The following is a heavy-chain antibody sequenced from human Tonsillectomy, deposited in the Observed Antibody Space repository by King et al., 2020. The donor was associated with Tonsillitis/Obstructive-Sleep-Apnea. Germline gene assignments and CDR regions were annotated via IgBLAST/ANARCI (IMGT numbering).Heavy chain of an antibody. D-gene: IGHD2-15*01. CDR2: ISGDGGGP. Sequence: QLVQSGGGVVQPGGSLRLSCAASGLTFDDYAFHWVRQAPGKGLEWVSLISGDGGGPYYADSVKGRFTISRDNSKNSLYLHMNSLRTDDTALYYCAKDLGKYSFFYMDVWGKGTTVTVS. J-gene: IGHJ6*03. CDR1: GLTFDDYA. V-gene: IGHV3-43*02. CDR3: AKDLGKYSFFYMDV.